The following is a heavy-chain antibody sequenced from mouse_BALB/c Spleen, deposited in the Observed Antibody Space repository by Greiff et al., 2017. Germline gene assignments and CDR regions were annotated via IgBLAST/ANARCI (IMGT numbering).Heavy chain of an antibody. V-gene: IGHV5-12-1*01. D-gene: IGHD1-1*01. CDR2: ISSGGGST. Sequence: EVKLVESGGGLVKPGGSLKLSCAASGFAFSSYDMSWVRQTPEKRLEWVAYISSGGGSTYYPDTVKGRFTISRDNAKNTLYLQMSSLKSEDTAMYYCARQSTVASMDYWGQGTSVTVSS. J-gene: IGHJ4*01. CDR3: ARQSTVASMDY. CDR1: GFAFSSYD.